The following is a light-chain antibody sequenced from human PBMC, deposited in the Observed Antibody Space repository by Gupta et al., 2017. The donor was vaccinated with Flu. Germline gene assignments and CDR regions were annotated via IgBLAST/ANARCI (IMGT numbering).Light chain of an antibody. J-gene: IGKJ1*01. Sequence: DIQMTQTPSSLSASVGDRVTITCRASQTVYNYLNWYQQNPGKAPKLLIYDATTLQSGVPSRFSGSGSETDFTLTSSRLQHEEFANYYRQQRYTTRTFGQGTKVEVK. V-gene: IGKV1-39*01. CDR1: QTVYNY. CDR3: QQRYTTRT. CDR2: DAT.